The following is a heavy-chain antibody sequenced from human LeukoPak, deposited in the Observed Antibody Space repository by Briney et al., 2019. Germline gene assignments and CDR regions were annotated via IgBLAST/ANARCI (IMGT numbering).Heavy chain of an antibody. J-gene: IGHJ5*02. D-gene: IGHD5-18*01. CDR2: IREERGQE. Sequence: GGSLRLSCVASGLTVSNHGMSWVRQAPGKGLEWVANIREERGQEYYVDSVKGRFTISKNSAKNSLYLQMNTLRVEDTAMYYCASLDTAKQPLANHWGQGTLVTVSS. CDR1: GLTVSNHG. V-gene: IGHV3-7*03. CDR3: ASLDTAKQPLANH.